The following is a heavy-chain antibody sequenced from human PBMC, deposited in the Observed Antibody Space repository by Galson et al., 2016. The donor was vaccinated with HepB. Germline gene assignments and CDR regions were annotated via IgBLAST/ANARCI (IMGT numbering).Heavy chain of an antibody. Sequence: TLSLTCNVFGDSMSRDVYYWSWIRQHPGKGLEWIGYIHSSGSAHYNPSLKSRVIISLDTSKNQFFLKLTSVTAADTAVYCCARDEDSNYAWFDPWGQGTLVTVSS. D-gene: IGHD4-11*01. CDR2: IHSSGSA. CDR1: GDSMSRDVYY. J-gene: IGHJ5*02. V-gene: IGHV4-31*03. CDR3: ARDEDSNYAWFDP.